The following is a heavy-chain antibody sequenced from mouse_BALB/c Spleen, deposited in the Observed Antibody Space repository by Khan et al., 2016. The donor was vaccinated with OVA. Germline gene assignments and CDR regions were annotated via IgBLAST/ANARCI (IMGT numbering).Heavy chain of an antibody. V-gene: IGHV2-9*02. D-gene: IGHD2-1*01. J-gene: IGHJ1*01. CDR1: GFSLTSYG. Sequence: QVRLQQSGPGLVAPSQSLSITCTVSGFSLTSYGVHWVRQPPGKGLEWLGVIWTGGSTNYNSALMSRLSISKDNSKSQVFLKMNSLTTDDTAMYYCARYYGNYGGYFDVWGAGTTVTVSS. CDR2: IWTGGST. CDR3: ARYYGNYGGYFDV.